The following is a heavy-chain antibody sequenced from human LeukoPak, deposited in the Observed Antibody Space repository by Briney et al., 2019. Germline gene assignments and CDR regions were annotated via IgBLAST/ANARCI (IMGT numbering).Heavy chain of an antibody. J-gene: IGHJ4*02. CDR2: ISTGGGST. CDR1: GFTFSNYA. V-gene: IGHV3-23*01. D-gene: IGHD1-26*01. Sequence: PGGSLRLSCAASGFTFSNYAMSWVRQAPGKGLEWVKSISTGGGSTNYADSVKGRFTISRDNSKNTLYLQMNSLRAEDTAVYYCAKGHYSGSHYYFDYWGQGILVTVSS. CDR3: AKGHYSGSHYYFDY.